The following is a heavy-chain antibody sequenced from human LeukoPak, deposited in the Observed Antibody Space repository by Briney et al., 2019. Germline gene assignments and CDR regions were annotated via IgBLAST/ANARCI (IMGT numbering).Heavy chain of an antibody. V-gene: IGHV3-21*01. CDR2: ISSSSDYI. Sequence: GGSLRLSCAASGFTVSSNYMSWVRQAPGKGLEWVSSISSSSDYIYYADSMKGRFTISRDNAKNSLYLQMNSLRAEDTAVYYCARETDQSYLVIDAFDIWGQGTMVTVSS. CDR3: ARETDQSYLVIDAFDI. J-gene: IGHJ3*02. D-gene: IGHD3-10*01. CDR1: GFTVSSNY.